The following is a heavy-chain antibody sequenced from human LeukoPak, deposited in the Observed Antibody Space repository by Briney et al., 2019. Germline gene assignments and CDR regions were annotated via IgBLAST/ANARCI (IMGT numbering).Heavy chain of an antibody. CDR3: ATTPYYSSGWYADFQH. CDR2: IYDTGST. Sequence: SSQTLSLTCTVSGGSISTGSYYWSWIRQPAEKGLEWIGRIYDTGSTNYNPSLKSRATISLDTSKNQFSLKLSSVTAADTAVYYCATTPYYSSGWYADFQHWGQGTLVTVSS. D-gene: IGHD6-19*01. CDR1: GGSISTGSYY. V-gene: IGHV4-61*02. J-gene: IGHJ1*01.